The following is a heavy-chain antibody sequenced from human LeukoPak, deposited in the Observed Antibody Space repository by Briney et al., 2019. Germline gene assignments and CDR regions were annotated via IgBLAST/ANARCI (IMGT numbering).Heavy chain of an antibody. CDR2: IYHSGST. J-gene: IGHJ6*02. D-gene: IGHD6-13*01. CDR1: GGSISSSSYY. Sequence: SETLSLTCTVSGGSISSSSYYWGWIRQPPGKGLEWIGSIYHSGSTYYNPSLKSRVTISVDTSKNQFSLKLSSVTAADTAVYYCARDPTGYSSSWYETHYYYYGMDVWGQGTTVTVSS. V-gene: IGHV4-39*07. CDR3: ARDPTGYSSSWYETHYYYYGMDV.